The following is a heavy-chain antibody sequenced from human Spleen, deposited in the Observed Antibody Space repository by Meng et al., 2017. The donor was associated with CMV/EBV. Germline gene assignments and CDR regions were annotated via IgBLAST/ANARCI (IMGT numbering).Heavy chain of an antibody. CDR1: SSSYY. Sequence: SSSYYWGWIRQPPGKGLEWIGSIYYSGSTYYNPSLKSRVTISVDTSKNQFSLKLSSVTAADTAVYYCARAPTRITMVRGVIEEYFQHWGQGTLVTVSS. V-gene: IGHV4-39*07. D-gene: IGHD3-10*01. CDR2: IYYSGST. CDR3: ARAPTRITMVRGVIEEYFQH. J-gene: IGHJ1*01.